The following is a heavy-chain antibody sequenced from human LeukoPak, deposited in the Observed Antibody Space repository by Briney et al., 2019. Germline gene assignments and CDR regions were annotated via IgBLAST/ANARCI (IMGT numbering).Heavy chain of an antibody. CDR2: IWYDGSNK. CDR3: ARDSQWLAPFDY. J-gene: IGHJ4*02. CDR1: GFTFSSYG. D-gene: IGHD6-19*01. V-gene: IGHV3-33*01. Sequence: GRSLRLSCAASGFTFSSYGMHWVRQAPGKGLEWVAVIWYDGSNKYYADSVKGRFTISRDNSKNTLYLQMNSLRAEDTAVYYCARDSQWLAPFDYWGQRTPVTVSS.